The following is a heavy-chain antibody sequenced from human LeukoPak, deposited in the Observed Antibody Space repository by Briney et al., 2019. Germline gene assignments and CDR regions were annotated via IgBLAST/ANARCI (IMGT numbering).Heavy chain of an antibody. CDR2: IYYSGNT. D-gene: IGHD4-23*01. J-gene: IGHJ5*02. Sequence: SETLSLTCTVSGGSVSSGSHYWSWIRQPPGKGLEWIGNIYYSGNTNYNPSLKSRVTISVDTSKNQFSLKLSSVTAADTAVYCCARDRWASPPWFDPWGQGTLVTVSS. CDR3: ARDRWASPPWFDP. CDR1: GGSVSSGSHY. V-gene: IGHV4-61*01.